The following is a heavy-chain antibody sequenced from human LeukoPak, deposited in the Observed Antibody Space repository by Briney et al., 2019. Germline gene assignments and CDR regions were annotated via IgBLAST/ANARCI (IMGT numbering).Heavy chain of an antibody. CDR1: GYTFTSYA. V-gene: IGHV1-3*01. Sequence: GASVKVSCKASGYTFTSYAMHWVRQAPGQRLEWMGWINAGNGNTKYSQKFQGRVTITRDTSASTAYMELRSLISADTAVYYCARTGWLQSDPFDSWGQGTLVTVSS. CDR3: ARTGWLQSDPFDS. D-gene: IGHD5-24*01. CDR2: INAGNGNT. J-gene: IGHJ4*02.